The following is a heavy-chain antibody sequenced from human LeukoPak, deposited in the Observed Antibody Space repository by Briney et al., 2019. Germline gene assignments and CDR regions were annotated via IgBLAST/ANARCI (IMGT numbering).Heavy chain of an antibody. CDR2: ISAYNGYT. Sequence: GASVKVSCKASGYTFTSYGISWVRQAPGQGLEWMGWISAYNGYTNYAQKLQGRVTMTTDTSTSTAYMELRSLRSDDTAVYYCARVKGSYYDFWSGYYYFDYWGQGTLVTVSS. V-gene: IGHV1-18*01. CDR1: GYTFTSYG. D-gene: IGHD3-3*01. J-gene: IGHJ4*02. CDR3: ARVKGSYYDFWSGYYYFDY.